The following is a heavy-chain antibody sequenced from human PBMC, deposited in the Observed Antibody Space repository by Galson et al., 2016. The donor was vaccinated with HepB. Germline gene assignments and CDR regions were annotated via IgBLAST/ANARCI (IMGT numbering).Heavy chain of an antibody. CDR1: GASLSEYY. D-gene: IGHD4-23*01. CDR3: ARNFVGKGALYWYFDL. Sequence: SETLSLTCAVYGASLSEYYWSWIRQSPGKGLEWIGEINHNGDTNYNPSLKGRVTISVDTSKNQVSLRLRSMTAADTAVYYSARNFVGKGALYWYFDLWGRGTLVTVSS. V-gene: IGHV4-34*01. J-gene: IGHJ2*01. CDR2: INHNGDT.